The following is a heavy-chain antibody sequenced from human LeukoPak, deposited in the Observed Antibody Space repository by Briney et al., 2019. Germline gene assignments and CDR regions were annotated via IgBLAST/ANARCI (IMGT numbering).Heavy chain of an antibody. V-gene: IGHV3-21*01. CDR2: ISSSSSYI. Sequence: AGSLRLSSAASGFTFSSYIMNWVRQAPGKGLEWVSSISSSSSYIYYADSVKGRFTISRDNAKNSLYLQMNSLRAEDTAVYYCARDIVATMGGRDYWGQGTLVTVSS. CDR3: ARDIVATMGGRDY. D-gene: IGHD5-12*01. CDR1: GFTFSSYI. J-gene: IGHJ4*02.